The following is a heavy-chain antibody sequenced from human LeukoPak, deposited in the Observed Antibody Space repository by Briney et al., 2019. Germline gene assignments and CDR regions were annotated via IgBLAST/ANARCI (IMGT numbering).Heavy chain of an antibody. CDR2: IYPGDSDT. CDR3: ARLGVRGYSGYDPGFDL. CDR1: GYSFTSYW. V-gene: IGHV5-51*01. Sequence: GESLKISCKGSGYSFTSYWIGWVRQMPGKGLEWMGIIYPGDSDTRYSPSFQGQVTISADKSISTAYLQWSSLKASDTAMYYRARLGVRGYSGYDPGFDLWGRGTLVTVSS. D-gene: IGHD5-12*01. J-gene: IGHJ2*01.